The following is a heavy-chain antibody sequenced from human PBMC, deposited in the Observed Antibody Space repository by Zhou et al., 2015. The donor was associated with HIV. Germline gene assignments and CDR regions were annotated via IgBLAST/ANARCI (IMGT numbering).Heavy chain of an antibody. CDR3: ARVDVTLWYFDP. Sequence: QVQLVQSGAEVKKPGASVKVSCKASGYTFTAYDINWVRQAPGQGLEWMGWMNPNSGNTGYAQKFQGRVTMTRNTSINTAYMDLSSLRYEDTAIYYCARVDVTLWYFDPWGRGTLVSVSS. D-gene: IGHD2-21*02. CDR2: MNPNSGNT. CDR1: GYTFTAYD. J-gene: IGHJ2*01. V-gene: IGHV1-8*01.